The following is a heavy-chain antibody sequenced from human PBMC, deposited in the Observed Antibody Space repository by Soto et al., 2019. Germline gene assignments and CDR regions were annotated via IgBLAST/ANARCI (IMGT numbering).Heavy chain of an antibody. J-gene: IGHJ3*02. CDR3: AKWTPDLAFDI. CDR1: GFTFSSYG. Sequence: GGSLRLSCAASGFTFSSYGMHWVRQAPGKGLEWVAVISYDGSNKYYADSVKGRFTISRDNSKNPLYLQMNSLRAEDTAVYYCAKWTPDLAFDIWGQGTMVTVSS. V-gene: IGHV3-30*18. CDR2: ISYDGSNK.